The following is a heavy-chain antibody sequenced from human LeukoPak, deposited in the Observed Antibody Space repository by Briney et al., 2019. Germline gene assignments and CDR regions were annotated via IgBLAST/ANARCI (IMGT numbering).Heavy chain of an antibody. CDR1: GFTFSSYG. D-gene: IGHD2-15*01. Sequence: GGSLRLSCAASGFTFSSYGMHWVRQAPGKGLEWVAFIRYDGSNKWYADSVKGRFAISRDNSKNTLYLQMNGLKIEDTAVYYCAKAMEYCSGGTCYSFPDWGQGTLVTVSS. CDR2: IRYDGSNK. CDR3: AKAMEYCSGGTCYSFPD. J-gene: IGHJ4*02. V-gene: IGHV3-30*02.